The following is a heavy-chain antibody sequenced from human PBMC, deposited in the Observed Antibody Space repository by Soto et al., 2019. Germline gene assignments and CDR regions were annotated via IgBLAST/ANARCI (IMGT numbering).Heavy chain of an antibody. CDR1: GFTFSSYA. Sequence: PGGSLRLSCAASGFTFSSYAMSWVRQAPGKGLEWVSAISGSGGSTYYADSVKGRFTISRDNSKNTLYLQMNSLRAEDTAVYYCAKAEWLVYDFWSGYSTSNWFDPWGQGTLVTVSS. D-gene: IGHD3-3*01. CDR2: ISGSGGST. CDR3: AKAEWLVYDFWSGYSTSNWFDP. J-gene: IGHJ5*02. V-gene: IGHV3-23*01.